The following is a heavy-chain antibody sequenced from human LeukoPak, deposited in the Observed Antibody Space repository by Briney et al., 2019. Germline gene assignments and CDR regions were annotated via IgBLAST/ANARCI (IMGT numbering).Heavy chain of an antibody. CDR2: IYYSGST. D-gene: IGHD2-15*01. CDR1: GGSISSSSYY. V-gene: IGHV4-39*07. J-gene: IGHJ6*03. Sequence: SETLSLTCTVSGGSISSSSYYWGWIRQPPGKGLEWIGSIYYSGSTYYNPSLKSRVTISVDTSKNQFSLKLSSVTAADTAVYYCARDMAAATSYYYYYYMDVWGKGTTVTVSS. CDR3: ARDMAAATSYYYYYYMDV.